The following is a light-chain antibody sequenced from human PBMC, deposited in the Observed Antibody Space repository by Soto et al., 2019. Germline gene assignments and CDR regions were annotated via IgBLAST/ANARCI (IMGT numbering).Light chain of an antibody. CDR2: GAS. J-gene: IGKJ2*01. V-gene: IGKV3-20*01. CDR1: QSVDSNF. Sequence: ENVLTQSPGTLSLSPGERATLSCRASQSVDSNFLAWYQQKPGQAPRLLIYGASTRAAGVPDRFSGSGSGTDFTLTITRLEPEDFAVYYCQQYGRSPLMYTFGQGTKLRVK. CDR3: QQYGRSPLMYT.